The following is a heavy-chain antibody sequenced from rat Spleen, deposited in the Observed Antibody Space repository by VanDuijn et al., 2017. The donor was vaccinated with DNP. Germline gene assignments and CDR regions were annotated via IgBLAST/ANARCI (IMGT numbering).Heavy chain of an antibody. CDR2: ISSSGGTT. CDR1: GFTFSNFP. Sequence: EVQLVESGGGLVQPGRSMKLSCAASGFTFSNFPVAWVRQAPTEGLEWVATISSSGGTTYYRDSVKGRFTLTRDNARNTLYLQMDSLRSEDTATYYCTTDNYSAPFDYWGQGVMVTVSS. D-gene: IGHD1-8*01. J-gene: IGHJ2*01. CDR3: TTDNYSAPFDY. V-gene: IGHV5-46*01.